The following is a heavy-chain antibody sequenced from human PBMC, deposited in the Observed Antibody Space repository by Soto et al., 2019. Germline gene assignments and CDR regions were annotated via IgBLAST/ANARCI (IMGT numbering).Heavy chain of an antibody. CDR1: GYTFTSYG. Sequence: QVQLVQSGAEVKKPGASVKVSCKASGYTFTSYGISWVRQAPGQGLEWMGWISAYNGNTNYAQKLQGRVTMTTDTSTSTAYMELRSLRSDDTAVYYCARDHGNYDILTGYYIKGWFDPWGQGTLVTVS. D-gene: IGHD3-9*01. CDR3: ARDHGNYDILTGYYIKGWFDP. V-gene: IGHV1-18*01. J-gene: IGHJ5*02. CDR2: ISAYNGNT.